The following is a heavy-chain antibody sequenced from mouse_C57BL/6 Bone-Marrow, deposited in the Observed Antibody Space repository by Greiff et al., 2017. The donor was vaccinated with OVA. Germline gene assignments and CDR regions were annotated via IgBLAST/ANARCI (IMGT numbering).Heavy chain of an antibody. Sequence: VKLVESGAELVRPGASVTLSCKASGYTFTDYEMHWVKQTPVHGLEWIGAIDPETGGTAYNQKFKGKAILTADKSSSTAYMELRSLTSEDSAVYYCTPYDGYFDYWGQGTTLTVSS. CDR3: TPYDGYFDY. CDR2: IDPETGGT. J-gene: IGHJ2*01. CDR1: GYTFTDYE. V-gene: IGHV1-15*01. D-gene: IGHD2-3*01.